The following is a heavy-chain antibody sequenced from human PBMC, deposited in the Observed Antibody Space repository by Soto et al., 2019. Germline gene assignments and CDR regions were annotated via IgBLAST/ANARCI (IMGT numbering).Heavy chain of an antibody. Sequence: EVQLVESGGGLVQPGGSLRLSCAASGFTFSSYWMSWVRQAPGKGLEWVANIKQDGSEKYYVDSVKGRFTISRDNAKNSLYLQMNSLRAEDTAVYYCARDYFEYQLLCTNWFDPWGQGTLVTVSS. V-gene: IGHV3-7*01. D-gene: IGHD2-2*01. CDR1: GFTFSSYW. J-gene: IGHJ5*02. CDR3: ARDYFEYQLLCTNWFDP. CDR2: IKQDGSEK.